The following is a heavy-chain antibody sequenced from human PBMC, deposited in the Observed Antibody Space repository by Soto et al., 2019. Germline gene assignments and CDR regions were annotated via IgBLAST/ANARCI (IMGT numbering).Heavy chain of an antibody. Sequence: SGPTLVNPTATLPLTCTVSGLSLINGKLGVSWMSNPPGSALEWLAHIFSSDDKSYSTSLRSRLTISKDTSRSQVVLTMTKLDPMDSATYYCALIKDCSRTDCYLASFDPWGQGTMVTVSS. V-gene: IGHV2-26*01. D-gene: IGHD2-2*01. CDR1: GLSLINGKLG. CDR2: IFSSDDK. J-gene: IGHJ5*02. CDR3: ALIKDCSRTDCYLASFDP.